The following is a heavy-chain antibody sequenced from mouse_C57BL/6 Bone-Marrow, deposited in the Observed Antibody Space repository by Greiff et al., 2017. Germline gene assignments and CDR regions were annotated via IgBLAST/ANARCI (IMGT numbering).Heavy chain of an antibody. D-gene: IGHD1-1*01. CDR2: IRYKANGYTH. Sequence: EVQLVESGGGLVQPGGSLSLSCAASGFTFTDYYMSWVRQPPGKALEWLGFIRYKANGYTHEYTASVKGRFTISRDNSQSILYLQMNALRAEDSATYYGARYQVVYFDYWGQGTTLTVTA. CDR3: ARYQVVYFDY. J-gene: IGHJ2*01. V-gene: IGHV7-3*01. CDR1: GFTFTDYY.